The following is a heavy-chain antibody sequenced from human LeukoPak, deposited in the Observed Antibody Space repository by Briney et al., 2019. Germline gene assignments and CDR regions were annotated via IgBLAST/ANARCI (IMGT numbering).Heavy chain of an antibody. Sequence: ASVKVSCKASGYTFTSYYMHWVRQAPGQGLEWMGLINPTGGSTGYAQKFQGRVTMTRDMSTSTDYMELSSLRSDDTAVYYCARLRVATIAALFDYWGQGTLVTVSS. CDR3: ARLRVATIAALFDY. J-gene: IGHJ4*02. CDR2: INPTGGST. D-gene: IGHD5-24*01. V-gene: IGHV1-46*01. CDR1: GYTFTSYY.